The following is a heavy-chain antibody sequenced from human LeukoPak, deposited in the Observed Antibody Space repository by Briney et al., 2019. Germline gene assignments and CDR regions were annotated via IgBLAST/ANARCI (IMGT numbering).Heavy chain of an antibody. CDR2: IRYDGSNK. Sequence: GGSLRLSCAASGFTFSSYGMHWVRQAPGKGLEWVAFIRYDGSNKYYADSVKGRFTISRDNSKNTLYLQMNSLRAEDTAVYYCAKSGWGVPAATTHADYWGQGTLVTVSS. D-gene: IGHD2-2*01. CDR3: AKSGWGVPAATTHADY. J-gene: IGHJ4*02. CDR1: GFTFSSYG. V-gene: IGHV3-30*02.